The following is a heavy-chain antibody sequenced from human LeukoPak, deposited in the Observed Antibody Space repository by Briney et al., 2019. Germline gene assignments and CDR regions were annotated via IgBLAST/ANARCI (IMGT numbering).Heavy chain of an antibody. D-gene: IGHD3-3*01. CDR2: INHSGST. V-gene: IGHV4-34*01. CDR3: ARVSYDFWSGSNDAFDI. Sequence: PSETLSLTCAVYGGSFSGYYWGWIRQPPGKGLEWIGEINHSGSTNYNPSLKSRVTISVDTSKNQFSLKLSSVTAADTAVYYCARVSYDFWSGSNDAFDIWGQGTMVTVSS. J-gene: IGHJ3*02. CDR1: GGSFSGYY.